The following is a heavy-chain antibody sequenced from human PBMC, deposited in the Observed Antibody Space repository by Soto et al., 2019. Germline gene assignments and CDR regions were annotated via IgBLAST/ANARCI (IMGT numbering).Heavy chain of an antibody. J-gene: IGHJ4*02. D-gene: IGHD3-10*01. CDR2: IYYTGHT. CDR1: GGSISNYY. CDR3: ARGVTMVRGVIHTPYFDY. Sequence: SETLSLTCTVSGGSISNYYWTWIRQPPGKGLEWIGYIYYTGHTNYNPSLKSRVTISVDTSKNQFSLMLSSVTAADTAVYYCARGVTMVRGVIHTPYFDYWGQGTLVTVSS. V-gene: IGHV4-59*01.